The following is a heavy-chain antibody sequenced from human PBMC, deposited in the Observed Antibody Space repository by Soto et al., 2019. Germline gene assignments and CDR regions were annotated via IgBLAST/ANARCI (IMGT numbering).Heavy chain of an antibody. CDR1: GFSLSTSGVG. CDR2: IYWDDDK. Sequence: SGPTLVNPTQTLTLTCTFSGFSLSTSGVGVGWIRQPPGKALEWLALIYWDDDKRYSPSLKSRLTITKDTSKNQVVLTMTNMDPVDTATYYCAHSYGGSSSHCYYYGMDVWGPGTLVTVSS. D-gene: IGHD6-6*01. J-gene: IGHJ6*02. V-gene: IGHV2-5*02. CDR3: AHSYGGSSSHCYYYGMDV.